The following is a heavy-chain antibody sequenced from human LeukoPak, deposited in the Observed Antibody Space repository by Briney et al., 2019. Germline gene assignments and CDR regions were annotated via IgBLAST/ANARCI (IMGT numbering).Heavy chain of an antibody. CDR1: GGSISSYY. CDR2: IYYSGST. CDR3: ARYYCSGGTCYSFDY. Sequence: PSGTLSLTCTVSGGSISSYYWSWIRQPPGKGLEWIGYIYYSGSTNYNPSLKSRVTISVDTSKNQFSLKLSSVTAADTAVYYCARYYCSGGTCYSFDYWGQGTLVTVSS. J-gene: IGHJ4*02. V-gene: IGHV4-59*01. D-gene: IGHD2-15*01.